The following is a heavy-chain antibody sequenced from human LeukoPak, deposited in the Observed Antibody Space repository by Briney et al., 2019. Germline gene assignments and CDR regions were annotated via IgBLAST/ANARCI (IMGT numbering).Heavy chain of an antibody. D-gene: IGHD5-18*01. J-gene: IGHJ4*02. CDR2: TSNKANSYTT. CDR1: GFSFSDHY. V-gene: IGHV3-72*01. Sequence: PGGSLRLSCIASGFSFSDHYMDWVRQAPGKGLEWVGRTSNKANSYTTEYAASVKGRFTISRDDSKNSLYLEMNSLKTEDTAVYFCARAQREGNTYGYLDSWGQGALVTVSS. CDR3: ARAQREGNTYGYLDS.